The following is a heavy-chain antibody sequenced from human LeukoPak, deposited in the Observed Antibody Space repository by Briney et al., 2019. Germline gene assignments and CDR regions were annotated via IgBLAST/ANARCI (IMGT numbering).Heavy chain of an antibody. Sequence: SVKVSCKASGYTFTSYGISWVRQAPGQGLEWMGGIIPIFGTANYAQKFQGRVTITADESTSTAYMELSSLRSEDTAVYYCARDLKSYRLLGYFDYWGQGTLVTVSS. CDR3: ARDLKSYRLLGYFDY. D-gene: IGHD1-26*01. J-gene: IGHJ4*02. CDR2: IIPIFGTA. V-gene: IGHV1-69*13. CDR1: GYTFTSYG.